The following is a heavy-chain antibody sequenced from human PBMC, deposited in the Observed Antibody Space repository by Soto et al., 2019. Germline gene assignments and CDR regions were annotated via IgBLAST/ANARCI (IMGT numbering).Heavy chain of an antibody. D-gene: IGHD3-10*01. CDR3: ARDQGGEFLKGSGMDV. CDR2: IYHSGET. Sequence: QVQLQESGPGLVKPSETLSLTCTVSGDSISRYYWSWIRLSPGKGLEWIGYIYHSGETNYNPSVKSRVTISVDRTKNQFSLKLSSVTAADTAVYYCARDQGGEFLKGSGMDVWGQGTTVTVSS. J-gene: IGHJ6*02. CDR1: GDSISRYY. V-gene: IGHV4-59*01.